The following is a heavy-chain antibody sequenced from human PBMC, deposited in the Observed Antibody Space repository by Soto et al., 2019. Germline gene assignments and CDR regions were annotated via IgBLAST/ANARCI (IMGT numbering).Heavy chain of an antibody. CDR1: GFTFSDYA. D-gene: IGHD6-19*01. Sequence: VQLVESGGGVVQPGRSLRLSCAASGFTFSDYAMHWVRQAPGKGLEWVAVVSHDGRNTHYADSVKGRFTISRDSSKNTVSLEMTSLRAEEXAVXXXXEXXXQWLVSSDFNYWGQGALVTVSS. V-gene: IGHV3-30*03. J-gene: IGHJ4*02. CDR3: XEXXXQWLVSSDFNY. CDR2: VSHDGRNT.